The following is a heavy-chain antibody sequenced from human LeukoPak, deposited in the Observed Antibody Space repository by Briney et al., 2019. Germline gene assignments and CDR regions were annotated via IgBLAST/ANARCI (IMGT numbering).Heavy chain of an antibody. CDR1: GFTFGIYA. CDR2: ISGNSDNT. D-gene: IGHD5-12*01. CDR3: AKVIWGYSADDCYRGYYFNY. J-gene: IGHJ4*02. V-gene: IGHV3-23*01. Sequence: GGSLRLSCAASGFTFGIYAVSWVRQAPGRGLEWVSVISGNSDNTHYADSVKGRFTISRDNSKNTLYLQMNSLRAEDTAIYYCAKVIWGYSADDCYRGYYFNYWAQGPLVT.